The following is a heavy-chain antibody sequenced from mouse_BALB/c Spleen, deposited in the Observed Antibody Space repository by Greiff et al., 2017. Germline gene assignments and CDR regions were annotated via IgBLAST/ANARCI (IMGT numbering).Heavy chain of an antibody. Sequence: EVKLVESGGGLVQPGGSLRLSCATSGFTFTDYYMSWVRQPPGKALEWLGFIRNKANGYTTEYSASVKGRFTISRDNSQSILYLQMNTLRAEDSATYYCARAYYYGSSSSWFAYWGQGTLGTVSA. CDR1: GFTFTDYY. J-gene: IGHJ3*01. CDR3: ARAYYYGSSSSWFAY. CDR2: IRNKANGYTT. V-gene: IGHV7-3*02. D-gene: IGHD1-1*01.